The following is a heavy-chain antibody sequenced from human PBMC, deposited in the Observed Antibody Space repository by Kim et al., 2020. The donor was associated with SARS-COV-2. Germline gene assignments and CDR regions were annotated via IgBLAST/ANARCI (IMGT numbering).Heavy chain of an antibody. CDR1: GFTFSSYS. CDR2: ISSNSSTI. J-gene: IGHJ4*02. V-gene: IGHV3-48*02. CDR3: ALYGQGTIFEVVTRRYFDY. Sequence: GGSLRLSCAASGFTFSSYSMNWVRQAPGKGLQWVSYISSNSSTIYYADSVKGRFTISRDNAKNSLYLQMSSLRDEDTAVYYCALYGQGTIFEVVTRRYFDYWGQGTLVTVSS. D-gene: IGHD3-3*01.